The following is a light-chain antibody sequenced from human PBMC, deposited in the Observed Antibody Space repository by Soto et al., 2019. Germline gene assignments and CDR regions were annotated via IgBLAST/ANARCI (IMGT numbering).Light chain of an antibody. CDR1: SSDIGGYNF. Sequence: QSVLTQPASVSGSPGQSITISCTGTSSDIGGYNFVSWYQHHPGKAPKLLIHDVSNRPSGVSSLFSGSKSGNTASLTISGLQAEDEADYYCNSYRTVSTYVFGTGTKVTVL. J-gene: IGLJ1*01. CDR2: DVS. CDR3: NSYRTVSTYV. V-gene: IGLV2-14*03.